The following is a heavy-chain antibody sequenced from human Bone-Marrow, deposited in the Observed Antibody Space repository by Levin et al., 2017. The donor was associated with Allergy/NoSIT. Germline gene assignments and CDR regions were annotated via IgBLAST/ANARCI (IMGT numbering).Heavy chain of an antibody. V-gene: IGHV1-2*02. J-gene: IGHJ4*02. D-gene: IGHD3-9*01. CDR2: INPNSGGT. Sequence: GESLKISCKASGYTFTGYYMHWVRQAPGQGLEWMGWINPNSGGTNYAQKFQGRVTMTRDTSISTAYMELSRLRSDDTAVYYCARDLGAGYDILTGYLGYWGQGTLVTVSS. CDR1: GYTFTGYY. CDR3: ARDLGAGYDILTGYLGY.